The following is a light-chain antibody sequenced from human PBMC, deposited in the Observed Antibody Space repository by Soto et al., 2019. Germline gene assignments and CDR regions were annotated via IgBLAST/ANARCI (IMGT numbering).Light chain of an antibody. CDR2: GAS. V-gene: IGKV3-20*01. CDR3: QQYGSSPIT. CDR1: QSVSSSY. Sequence: ENVLKHSPGTLSLSQGERATLSCRASQSVSSSYLAWYQQKPGQAPRLLIYGASSRATGIPDRFSGSGSGTDGTLTISRLEPEDCEVYDCQQYGSSPITFGQGTRLEIK. J-gene: IGKJ5*01.